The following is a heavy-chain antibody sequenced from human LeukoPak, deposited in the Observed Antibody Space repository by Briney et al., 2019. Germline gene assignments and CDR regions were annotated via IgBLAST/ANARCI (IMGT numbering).Heavy chain of an antibody. J-gene: IGHJ4*02. CDR3: ARVDSGYSDFDY. CDR2: IKQDGSEK. CDR1: GFTFSSYW. V-gene: IGHV3-7*01. D-gene: IGHD5-18*01. Sequence: PGGSLRLSCAASGFTFSSYWMSWGRQAPGKGVEWVANIKQDGSEKYYVDSVKGRFTISRDNAKNSLYLQMNSLRAEDTAVYYCARVDSGYSDFDYWGQGTLVTVSS.